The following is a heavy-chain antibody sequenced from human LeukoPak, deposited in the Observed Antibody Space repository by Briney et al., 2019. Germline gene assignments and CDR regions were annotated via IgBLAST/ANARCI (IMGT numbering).Heavy chain of an antibody. CDR1: GFTFCSNW. J-gene: IGHJ4*02. V-gene: IGHV3-7*01. CDR3: ARDRGCGDGGCYPQFDY. Sequence: PGGSLRLPCAASGFTFCSNWMRWVRQAPGKGLEWVANIRQDGSDKHYMDSVKGRFTISRDNAKNSLSLQMNSLRVEDTAVYYCARDRGCGDGGCYPQFDYWGQGVRVTVSS. CDR2: IRQDGSDK. D-gene: IGHD2-15*01.